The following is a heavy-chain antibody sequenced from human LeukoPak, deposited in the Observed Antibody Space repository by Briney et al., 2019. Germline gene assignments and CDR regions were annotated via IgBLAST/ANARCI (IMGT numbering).Heavy chain of an antibody. V-gene: IGHV4-34*01. D-gene: IGHD6-13*01. J-gene: IGHJ4*02. CDR3: ARQGSDSSSWHGYDY. Sequence: SETLSLTCAVYGGSFNGYYWSWIRQPPGKGLEWIGEINHSGSTNYNPSLKSRVTISVDTSKNQFSLKLSSVTAADTAVYYCARQGSDSSSWHGYDYWGQGTLVTVSS. CDR1: GGSFNGYY. CDR2: INHSGST.